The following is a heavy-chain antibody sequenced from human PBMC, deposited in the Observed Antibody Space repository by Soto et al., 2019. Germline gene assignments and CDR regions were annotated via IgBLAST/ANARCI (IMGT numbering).Heavy chain of an antibody. D-gene: IGHD3-3*01. Sequence: SETLSLTCTVSGGSTSSGDYYWSWIRQPPRKGLEWIGYIYYSGSTYYNPSLKSRVTISVDTSKNQFSLKLSSVTAADTAVYYCARTYYDFWSVFSFDYWGQGTLVTVSS. CDR3: ARTYYDFWSVFSFDY. CDR2: IYYSGST. J-gene: IGHJ4*02. V-gene: IGHV4-30-4*01. CDR1: GGSTSSGDYY.